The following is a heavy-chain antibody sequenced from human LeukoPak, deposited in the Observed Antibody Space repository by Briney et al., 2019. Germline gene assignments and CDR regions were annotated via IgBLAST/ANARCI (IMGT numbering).Heavy chain of an antibody. CDR2: FDPEDGET. CDR1: GYTLTELS. V-gene: IGHV1-24*01. D-gene: IGHD3-3*01. Sequence: ASVKVSCKVSGYTLTELSMHWVRQAPGKGLEWMGGFDPEDGETIYAQKFQGRVTMTEDTSTDTAYMELSSLRSEDTAVYYCARGGETYYDFWSGHDAFDIWGQGTMVTVSS. CDR3: ARGGETYYDFWSGHDAFDI. J-gene: IGHJ3*02.